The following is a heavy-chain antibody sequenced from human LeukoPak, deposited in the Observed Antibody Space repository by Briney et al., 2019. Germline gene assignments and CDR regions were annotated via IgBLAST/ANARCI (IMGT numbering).Heavy chain of an antibody. CDR1: GFTFSSYD. CDR3: ARGPLGYCSGGSCSDAFDI. D-gene: IGHD2-15*01. CDR2: IGTAGDT. Sequence: GGSLRLSCAASGFTFSSYDMHWVRQATGKGLEWVSAIGTAGDTYYPGSVKGRFTISRENAKNSLYLQMNSLRAGDTAVYYCARGPLGYCSGGSCSDAFDIWGQGTMVTVSS. V-gene: IGHV3-13*01. J-gene: IGHJ3*02.